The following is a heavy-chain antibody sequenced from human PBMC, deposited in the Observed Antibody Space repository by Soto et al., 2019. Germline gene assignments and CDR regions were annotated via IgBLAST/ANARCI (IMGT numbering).Heavy chain of an antibody. CDR2: ISYDGTNK. V-gene: IGHV3-30-3*01. D-gene: IGHD4-17*01. CDR1: GFSFSISP. Sequence: QVQLVESGGGVVQPGRSLRLSCAASGFSFSISPMHWVRQAPGKGPEWVALISYDGTNKFYADSVKGRFTISRDNSKSTRDLQVDSMRPEDAAVYYCARDPKSYGGQHWAFNYFDSWGQGTLVTVSS. J-gene: IGHJ4*02. CDR3: ARDPKSYGGQHWAFNYFDS.